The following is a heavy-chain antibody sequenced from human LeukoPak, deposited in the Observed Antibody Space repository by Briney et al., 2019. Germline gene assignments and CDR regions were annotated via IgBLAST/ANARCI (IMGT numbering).Heavy chain of an antibody. D-gene: IGHD3-22*01. Sequence: WGSLSLSCAASGFTFSSYGMHWVRQAPGKGLEWVGFIQYDGSNKYYADSVKGRFTISRDSSENTLYLQMNSLRAEDTAVYYCATEGSSGYGPNNWFDPWGQGTLVTVSS. CDR3: ATEGSSGYGPNNWFDP. J-gene: IGHJ5*02. V-gene: IGHV3-30*02. CDR1: GFTFSSYG. CDR2: IQYDGSNK.